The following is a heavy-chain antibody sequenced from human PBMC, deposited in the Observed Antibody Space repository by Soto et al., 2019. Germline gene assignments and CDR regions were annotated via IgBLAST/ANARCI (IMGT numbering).Heavy chain of an antibody. D-gene: IGHD3-3*01. V-gene: IGHV1-18*01. CDR2: IGGINGNT. CDR3: ARDNPRTVEVRDYDFWSGYFLYFDY. CDR1: GYTFTSYG. Sequence: GASVKVSCKASGYTFTSYGISWVRQAPGQGLEWMGWIGGINGNTNYAQKLQGRVTMTADKSTSTAYMELSSLRSEDTAVYYCARDNPRTVEVRDYDFWSGYFLYFDYWGQGTLVTVSS. J-gene: IGHJ4*02.